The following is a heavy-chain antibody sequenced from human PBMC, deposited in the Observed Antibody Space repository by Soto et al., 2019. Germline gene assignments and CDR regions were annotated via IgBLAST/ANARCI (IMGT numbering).Heavy chain of an antibody. CDR1: GFTFNNYG. J-gene: IGHJ4*02. D-gene: IGHD1-20*01. Sequence: GGSLRLSCAASGFTFNNYGMHWVRQAPGKGLEWVVVISFDGRNTDYLDSVKGRFTISRDNSKNTFYLQMDGLRAEDAAIYYCAKDKSPDGIWDIDYWGQGTLVTVYS. V-gene: IGHV3-30*18. CDR2: ISFDGRNT. CDR3: AKDKSPDGIWDIDY.